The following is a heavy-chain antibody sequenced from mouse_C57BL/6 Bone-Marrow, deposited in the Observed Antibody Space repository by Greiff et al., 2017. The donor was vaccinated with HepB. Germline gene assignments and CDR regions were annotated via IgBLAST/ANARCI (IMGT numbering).Heavy chain of an antibody. Sequence: EVQGVDSGGGLVQPGGSLKLSCAASGFTFSDYYMYWVRQTPEKRLEWVAYISNGGGSTYYPDTVKGRFTISRDNAKNTLYLQMSRLKSEDTALYYCAIPVYYYGSSPFAYWGQGTLVTVSA. CDR1: GFTFSDYY. V-gene: IGHV5-12*01. CDR3: AIPVYYYGSSPFAY. J-gene: IGHJ3*01. D-gene: IGHD1-1*01. CDR2: ISNGGGST.